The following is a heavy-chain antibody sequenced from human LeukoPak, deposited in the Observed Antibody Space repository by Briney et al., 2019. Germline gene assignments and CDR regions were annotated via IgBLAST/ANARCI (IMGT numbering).Heavy chain of an antibody. CDR2: INGDGSIT. D-gene: IGHD6-13*01. CDR1: GFTFSNNW. J-gene: IGHJ3*02. Sequence: GESLRVSCAASGFTFSNNWMHGVRQAPGKGLVWVSRINGDGSITDYADAVKGRFTISRDNAKNTLYLQMNSLRAEDTAVYYCAQVRVTSSRNVFNMWGQGTMVTVSS. V-gene: IGHV3-74*01. CDR3: AQVRVTSSRNVFNM.